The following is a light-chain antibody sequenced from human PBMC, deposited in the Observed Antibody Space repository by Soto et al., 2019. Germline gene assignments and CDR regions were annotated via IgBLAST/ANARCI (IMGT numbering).Light chain of an antibody. CDR3: QQRINWPLT. CDR2: GAS. Sequence: EIVLTQSPATLSLSPGERATLSCRASQSISSHLAWYHQKPGQAPRLLIYGASNRATGIPARFSGSGSGTDFTLTISSLEPEDFAVYYCQQRINWPLTFGGGTKVGIK. J-gene: IGKJ4*01. CDR1: QSISSH. V-gene: IGKV3-11*01.